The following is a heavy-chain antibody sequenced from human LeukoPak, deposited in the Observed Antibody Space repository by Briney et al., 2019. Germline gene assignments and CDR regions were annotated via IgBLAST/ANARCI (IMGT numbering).Heavy chain of an antibody. D-gene: IGHD6-13*01. CDR1: GGFISSYY. CDR2: IYYSGST. CDR3: AARRGSSWFFDY. Sequence: SETLSLTCTVSGGFISSYYWSWIRQPPGKGLEWIGYIYYSGSTNYNPSLKSRVTISVVTSKNQFSLKLSSVTAADTAVYYCAARRGSSWFFDYWGQGTLVTVSS. J-gene: IGHJ4*02. V-gene: IGHV4-59*01.